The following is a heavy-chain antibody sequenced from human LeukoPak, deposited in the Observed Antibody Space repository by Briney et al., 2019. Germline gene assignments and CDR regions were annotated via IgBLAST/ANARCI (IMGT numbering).Heavy chain of an antibody. V-gene: IGHV3-23*01. CDR1: GFTFSSFG. J-gene: IGHJ4*02. D-gene: IGHD6-13*01. CDR3: AKDQSRYSSSWYGDDY. CDR2: ISSTGGTA. Sequence: GGSLRLSCAASGFTFSSFGMSWVRQAPGKGLEWVSAISSTGGTAYYADSVKGRFTISRDNSKNTLYLQMNSLRAEDTAVYYCAKDQSRYSSSWYGDDYWGQGTLVTVSS.